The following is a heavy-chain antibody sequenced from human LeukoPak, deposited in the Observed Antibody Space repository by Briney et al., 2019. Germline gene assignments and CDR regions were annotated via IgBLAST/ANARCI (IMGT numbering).Heavy chain of an antibody. Sequence: GGSLRLSCAASGFIFSSYSMSWVRQAPGKGLEWVSVITGSGGSTYYADSVKGRFTISKDNSKNTVYLQMSSLRVDDTAVYYCAKAASSSWPSYYYGMDVWGQGTTVTVSS. CDR2: ITGSGGST. J-gene: IGHJ6*02. CDR3: AKAASSSWPSYYYGMDV. D-gene: IGHD6-13*01. CDR1: GFIFSSYS. V-gene: IGHV3-23*01.